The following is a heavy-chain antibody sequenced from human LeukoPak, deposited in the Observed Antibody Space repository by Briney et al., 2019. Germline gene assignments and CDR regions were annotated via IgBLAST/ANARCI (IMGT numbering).Heavy chain of an antibody. J-gene: IGHJ5*02. D-gene: IGHD2-21*02. Sequence: PGGSLRLSCAAFGFTFSTYGIHWVRQAPGKGLEWVAVISYDGSSKDYADSLKGRFTISRDNSINTLYLQMNSLRVEDTAIYYCARGSSGRLLSSWFDPWGQGTLVTVSS. CDR3: ARGSSGRLLSSWFDP. CDR2: ISYDGSSK. V-gene: IGHV3-30*03. CDR1: GFTFSTYG.